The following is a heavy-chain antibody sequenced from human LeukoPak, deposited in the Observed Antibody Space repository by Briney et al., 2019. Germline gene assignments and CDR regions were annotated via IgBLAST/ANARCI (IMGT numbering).Heavy chain of an antibody. D-gene: IGHD2-2*01. Sequence: KPSETLSLTCAVYGGSFSGYYWSWIRQPPGKGLEWIGEINHSGSTNYNPSLKSRVTISVDTSKNQFSLKLSSVTAADTAVYYCARGYQLLYYGIDVWGQGTTVTVSS. J-gene: IGHJ6*02. CDR3: ARGYQLLYYGIDV. CDR1: GGSFSGYY. V-gene: IGHV4-34*01. CDR2: INHSGST.